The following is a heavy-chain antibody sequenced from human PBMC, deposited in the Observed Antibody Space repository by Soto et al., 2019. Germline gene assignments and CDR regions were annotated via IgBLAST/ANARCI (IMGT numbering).Heavy chain of an antibody. J-gene: IGHJ6*02. CDR3: ARDRGRDGYTDWYYYVYYYGMDV. V-gene: IGHV3-11*01. D-gene: IGHD1-26*01. CDR2: ISSSGSTI. CDR1: GFTFSDYY. Sequence: QVQLVESGGGLVKPGGSLRLSCAASGFTFSDYYMSWIRQAPGKGLEWVSYISSSGSTIYYADSVKGRFTISRDKAKNSLYLQMNSLRAEDTAVYYCARDRGRDGYTDWYYYVYYYGMDVWGQGTTVTVSS.